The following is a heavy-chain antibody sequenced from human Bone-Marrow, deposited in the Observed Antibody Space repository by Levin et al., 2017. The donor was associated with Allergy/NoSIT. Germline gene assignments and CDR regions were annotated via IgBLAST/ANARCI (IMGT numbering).Heavy chain of an antibody. CDR1: GFAFTDYY. J-gene: IGHJ2*01. V-gene: IGHV1-2*02. Sequence: PAASVKVSCKASGFAFTDYYMHWVRQAPGQGLEWLGWINPNNGATKYTLKFQDRVTMTRDTSISTAYMEFRRLRSDDTAVFYCARDPAVTRDGYFDLWGRGTLVSVSS. CDR2: INPNNGAT. CDR3: ARDPAVTRDGYFDL. D-gene: IGHD4-17*01.